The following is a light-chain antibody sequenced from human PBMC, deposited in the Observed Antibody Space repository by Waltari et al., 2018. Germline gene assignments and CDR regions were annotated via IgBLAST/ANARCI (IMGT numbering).Light chain of an antibody. V-gene: IGLV2-14*01. CDR1: SNDVGGYNS. J-gene: IGLJ2*01. CDR3: SSQSSNDVVL. Sequence: QSALTQPAPVSGSPGQSVTILCAGTSNDVGGYNSVSWYQEHPGQAPRVIIYDVSDRPSGFSDRFSGSKSGNTASLTISGLQAEDEADYYCSSQSSNDVVLFGGGTKLTVL. CDR2: DVS.